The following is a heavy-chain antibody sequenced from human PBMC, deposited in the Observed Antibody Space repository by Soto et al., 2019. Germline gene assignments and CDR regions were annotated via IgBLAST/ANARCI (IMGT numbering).Heavy chain of an antibody. CDR2: IIPFFGTA. Sequence: SVKVSCKASGGTFSTFGISWVRQAPGQGLEWMGGIIPFFGTARYSQKFEDRITITADESTNAVYMDLRSLTSEDTAIYYCAKSAPMDAGDKYYYDFWGQGALVTVSS. CDR1: GGTFSTFG. D-gene: IGHD2-21*02. CDR3: AKSAPMDAGDKYYYDF. V-gene: IGHV1-69*13. J-gene: IGHJ4*02.